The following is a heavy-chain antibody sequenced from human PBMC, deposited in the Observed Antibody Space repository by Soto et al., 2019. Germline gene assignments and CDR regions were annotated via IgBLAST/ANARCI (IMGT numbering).Heavy chain of an antibody. CDR2: INPDNGNT. D-gene: IGHD2-15*01. Sequence: SVPVSCKASGYTFTRYTMNWVSQAPGQTLEWMGWINPDNGNTKSSQKFQDRVIITRDASASTAYMGLSSLRSEDTAVYYCARGIATGQLDPWGQGALVTVSS. CDR1: GYTFTRYT. CDR3: ARGIATGQLDP. J-gene: IGHJ5*02. V-gene: IGHV1-3*01.